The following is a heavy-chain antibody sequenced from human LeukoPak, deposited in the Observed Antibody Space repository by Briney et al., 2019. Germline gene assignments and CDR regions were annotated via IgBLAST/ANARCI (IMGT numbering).Heavy chain of an antibody. CDR3: AKVGPVPYYYYMDV. CDR1: GFTFSSYA. Sequence: GGSLRLSCAASGFTFSSYAMHWVRQAPGKGLEWVAAISYDGSNKYYADSVKGRFTISRDNSKNTLYLQMNSLRAEDTAVYYCAKVGPVPYYYYMDVWGKGTTVTVSS. CDR2: ISYDGSNK. V-gene: IGHV3-30*04. J-gene: IGHJ6*03.